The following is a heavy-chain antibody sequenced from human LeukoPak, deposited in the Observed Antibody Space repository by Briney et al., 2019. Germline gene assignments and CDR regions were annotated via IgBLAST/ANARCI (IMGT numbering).Heavy chain of an antibody. J-gene: IGHJ6*02. CDR3: ARSDGYSSSSRYYGMDV. Sequence: ASVKVSCKASGGTFSSYVISWVRQAPGQGLEWMGGIIPIFGTANYAQKFQGRVTITADESTSTAYMELSSLRSEDTAVYYCARSDGYSSSSRYYGMDVWGQGTTVTVSS. D-gene: IGHD6-13*01. V-gene: IGHV1-69*13. CDR1: GGTFSSYV. CDR2: IIPIFGTA.